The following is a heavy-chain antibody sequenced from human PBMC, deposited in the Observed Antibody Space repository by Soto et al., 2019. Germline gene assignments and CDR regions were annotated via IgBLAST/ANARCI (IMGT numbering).Heavy chain of an antibody. CDR1: GGSISSGGYS. D-gene: IGHD2-21*02. V-gene: IGHV4-30-2*01. J-gene: IGHJ4*02. CDR3: ARAYIVVVTAIQPYFDY. Sequence: SETLSLTCAVSGGSISSGGYSWSWIRQPPGKGLEWIGYIYHSGSTYYNPSLKSRVTISVDTSKNQFSLKLSSVTAADTAVYYCARAYIVVVTAIQPYFDYWGQGTLVTVSS. CDR2: IYHSGST.